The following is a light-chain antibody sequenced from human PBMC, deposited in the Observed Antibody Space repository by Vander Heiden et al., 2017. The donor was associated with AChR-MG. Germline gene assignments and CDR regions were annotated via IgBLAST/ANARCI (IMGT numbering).Light chain of an antibody. V-gene: IGLV3-1*01. J-gene: IGLJ2*01. CDR1: KLGDKY. Sequence: SYELTQPPSVSVSPGQTASITCPGDKLGDKYACWYQQKPGQSHVLVIYQDRKRRSEIPERFSGSNSGNTATLTISGTQAMDEADYYCQAWDSSTVVFGGGTKLTVL. CDR2: QDR. CDR3: QAWDSSTVV.